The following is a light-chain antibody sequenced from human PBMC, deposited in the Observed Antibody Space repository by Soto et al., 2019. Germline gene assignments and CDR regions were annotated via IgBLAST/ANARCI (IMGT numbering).Light chain of an antibody. V-gene: IGKV3-11*01. CDR3: QQYSSWPLT. Sequence: EDVLTQSPATLSLSPGEGATLSCRASQTIGNSLVWYQQKPGQAPRLLISDASNRATGIPARFSGSGSGTDFTLTISSLEPEDFAVDYCQQYSSWPLTFGGGTKVEIK. CDR2: DAS. J-gene: IGKJ4*01. CDR1: QTIGNS.